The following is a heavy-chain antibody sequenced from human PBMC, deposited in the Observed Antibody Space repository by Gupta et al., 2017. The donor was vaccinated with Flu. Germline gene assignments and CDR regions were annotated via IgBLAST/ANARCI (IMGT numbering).Heavy chain of an antibody. J-gene: IGHJ4*02. D-gene: IGHD6-13*01. Sequence: EVQLLESGGGLVQPGGSLRLSCEASGFTFSSYAMSWVRQAPGNGLEWVSVISGSGGSTYYADSVKGRFTISRDNSKNTLYLQMNSLRAEDTAVYYCAKLSSSWYIDYWGQGTLVTVSS. CDR2: ISGSGGST. V-gene: IGHV3-23*01. CDR1: GFTFSSYA. CDR3: AKLSSSWYIDY.